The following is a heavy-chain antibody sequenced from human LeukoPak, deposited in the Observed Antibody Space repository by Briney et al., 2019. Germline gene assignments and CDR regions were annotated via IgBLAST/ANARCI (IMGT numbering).Heavy chain of an antibody. CDR3: ARRGWLQSFGYDY. CDR1: GGSISSYY. CDR2: IYYSGST. J-gene: IGHJ4*02. D-gene: IGHD5-24*01. V-gene: IGHV4-59*08. Sequence: KTSETLSLTCTVSGGSISSYYWSWIRQPPGKGLEWIGYIYYSGSTNYNPSLKSRVTISVDTSKNQFSLKLSSVTAADTAVYYCARRGWLQSFGYDYWGQGTLVTVSS.